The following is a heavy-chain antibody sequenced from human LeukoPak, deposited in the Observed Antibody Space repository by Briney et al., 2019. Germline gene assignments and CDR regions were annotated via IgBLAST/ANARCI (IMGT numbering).Heavy chain of an antibody. J-gene: IGHJ6*02. V-gene: IGHV4-30-4*02. CDR1: GGSISSGDYY. D-gene: IGHD2-2*01. Sequence: SETLSLTCTVSGGSISSGDYYWSWIRQPPGKGLEWIGYIYYSGSTYYNPSLKSRVTISVDTSKNQFSLKLSSVTAADTAVYYCAREGPYCSSTSCYGDYYGMDVWGQGTTVTVSS. CDR2: IYYSGST. CDR3: AREGPYCSSTSCYGDYYGMDV.